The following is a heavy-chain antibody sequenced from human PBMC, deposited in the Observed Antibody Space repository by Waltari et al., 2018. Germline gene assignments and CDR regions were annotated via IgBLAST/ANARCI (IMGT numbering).Heavy chain of an antibody. J-gene: IGHJ4*02. CDR1: GFPFSTFS. Sequence: EVQLVASGGGLVTAGGSLRPSCAALGFPFSTFSMNWVRQAPGKGLEWVSSISSSSLYMSYADSVKGRVTISRDNAKNSLYLQMNSLRVEDTAVYYCARSSTTVTTFGWGQGTLVTVSS. CDR3: ARSSTTVTTFG. CDR2: ISSSSLYM. V-gene: IGHV3-21*01. D-gene: IGHD4-17*01.